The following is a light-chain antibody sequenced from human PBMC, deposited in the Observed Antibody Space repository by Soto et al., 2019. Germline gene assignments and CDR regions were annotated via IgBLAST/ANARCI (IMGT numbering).Light chain of an antibody. CDR3: SSYAGGYYL. CDR2: GVS. J-gene: IGLJ1*01. Sequence: QSALTQPASVSGSPGQSITISCTGTSSDVGNYNYVSWYQQHPGKAPKLMIFGVSNRPSGVSDRFSGSKSGNTASLTISGRQSEDEADYHCSSYAGGYYLFGTGTKLTVL. CDR1: SSDVGNYNY. V-gene: IGLV2-14*03.